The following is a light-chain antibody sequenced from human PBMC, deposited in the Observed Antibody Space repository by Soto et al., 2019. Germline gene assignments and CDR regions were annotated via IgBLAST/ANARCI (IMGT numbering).Light chain of an antibody. CDR3: QQYGSSPLYT. V-gene: IGKV3-20*01. J-gene: IGKJ2*01. CDR2: GAS. CDR1: QSVSTTY. Sequence: EIVLTQSPGTLSLSPGERATLSCRASQSVSTTYLAWYQQKPGQAPRLLIYGASSRATGIPDRFSGSGSGTDFTLPISRREPEDVAVSYCQQYGSSPLYTFGQGTKLEIK.